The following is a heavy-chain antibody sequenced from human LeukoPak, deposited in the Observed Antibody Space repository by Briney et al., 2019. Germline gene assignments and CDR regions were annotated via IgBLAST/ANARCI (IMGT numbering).Heavy chain of an antibody. CDR2: IYYSGST. CDR1: GGSISSGGYY. Sequence: SETLSLTCTVSGGSISSGGYYWSWIRQHPGKGLEWIGYIYYSGSTYYNPSLKSRVTISVDTAKNQFSQRLSSVTAADTAVYYCARGYSYDKFDYWGQGTLVTVSS. J-gene: IGHJ4*02. D-gene: IGHD5-18*01. V-gene: IGHV4-31*03. CDR3: ARGYSYDKFDY.